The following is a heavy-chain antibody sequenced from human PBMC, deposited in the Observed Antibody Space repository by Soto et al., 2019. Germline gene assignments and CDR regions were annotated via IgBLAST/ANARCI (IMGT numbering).Heavy chain of an antibody. J-gene: IGHJ3*02. Sequence: QVQLQESGPGLVKPSETLSLTCTVSGGSISSYYWSWIRQPAGKGLEWIGRIYTSGSTNYNPSLKSRVTMAVDTSKNQFSLKLSSVTAADTAVYYCARVGPGIAVVGDDAFDIWGQGTMVTVSS. D-gene: IGHD6-19*01. V-gene: IGHV4-4*07. CDR1: GGSISSYY. CDR3: ARVGPGIAVVGDDAFDI. CDR2: IYTSGST.